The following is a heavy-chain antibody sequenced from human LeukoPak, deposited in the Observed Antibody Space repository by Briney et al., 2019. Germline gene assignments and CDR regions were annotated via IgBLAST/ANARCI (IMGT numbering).Heavy chain of an antibody. J-gene: IGHJ4*02. CDR1: GGSFSGYY. V-gene: IGHV4-34*01. D-gene: IGHD2-21*02. CDR3: ARVSGDDALDY. CDR2: INHSGST. Sequence: SETLSLTCAVYGGSFSGYYWSWFRQPPGKGLEWIGEINHSGSTNYNPSLKSRVTISVDTSKNQFSLKLSSVTAADTAVYYCARVSGDDALDYWGQGTLVTVSS.